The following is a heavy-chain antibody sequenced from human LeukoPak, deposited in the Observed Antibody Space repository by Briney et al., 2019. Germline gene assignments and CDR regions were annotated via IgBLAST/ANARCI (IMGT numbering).Heavy chain of an antibody. CDR3: ARDLKGRITIFGY. Sequence: GGSLRLSCAASGFTFSNHAMNWVRQAPGKGLEWVSGINWNGGSTGYADSVKGRFTISRDNAKNSLYLQMNSLRAEDTAVYYCARDLKGRITIFGYWGQGTLVTVSS. J-gene: IGHJ4*02. CDR2: INWNGGST. CDR1: GFTFSNHA. D-gene: IGHD3-9*01. V-gene: IGHV3-20*04.